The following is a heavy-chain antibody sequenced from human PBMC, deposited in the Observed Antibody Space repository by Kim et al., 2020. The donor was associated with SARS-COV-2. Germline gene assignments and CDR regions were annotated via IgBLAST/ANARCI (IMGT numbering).Heavy chain of an antibody. CDR1: GGSISSSNW. J-gene: IGHJ4*02. V-gene: IGHV4-4*02. CDR2: IYHSGST. CDR3: RGGVRGVTRVDY. D-gene: IGHD3-10*01. Sequence: SETLSLTCAVSGGSISSSNWWSWVRQPPGKGLEWIGEIYHSGSTNYNPSLKSRVTISVDKSKNQFSLKLSSVTAADTAVYYCRGGVRGVTRVDYWGQGTLVTVSS.